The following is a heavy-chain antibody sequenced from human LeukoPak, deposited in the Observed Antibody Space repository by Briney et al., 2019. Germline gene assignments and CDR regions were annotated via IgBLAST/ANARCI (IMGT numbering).Heavy chain of an antibody. CDR3: ARDNGGKQVQGGYDY. Sequence: SETLSLTCTVPGGSISSYYWSWIRQPAGKGLEWIGRIYTSGSTNYNPSLKSRVTMSVDTSKNQFSLKLSSVTAADTALYYRARDNGGKQVQGGYDYWGQGTLVTVSS. D-gene: IGHD2-8*01. CDR2: IYTSGST. V-gene: IGHV4-4*07. CDR1: GGSISSYY. J-gene: IGHJ4*02.